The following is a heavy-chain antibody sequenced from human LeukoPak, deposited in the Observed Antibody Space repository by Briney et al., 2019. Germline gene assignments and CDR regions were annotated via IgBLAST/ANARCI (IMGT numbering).Heavy chain of an antibody. CDR1: GYTFTSYG. Sequence: ASVKVSCKASGYTFTSYGISWVRQAPGQGLEWMGWISAYNGNTNYAQKLQGRVTMTTDTSTSTAYMELRSLRSDDTAVYYCARGKRLWFGELFAYYYYYMDVWGKGTTVTISS. CDR3: ARGKRLWFGELFAYYYYYMDV. J-gene: IGHJ6*03. D-gene: IGHD3-10*01. V-gene: IGHV1-18*01. CDR2: ISAYNGNT.